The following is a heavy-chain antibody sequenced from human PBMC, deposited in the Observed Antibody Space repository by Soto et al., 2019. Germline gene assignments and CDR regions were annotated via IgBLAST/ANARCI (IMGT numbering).Heavy chain of an antibody. J-gene: IGHJ3*02. D-gene: IGHD4-17*01. CDR2: ISSSSSTI. CDR3: AITVTTSLGAFDI. CDR1: GFTFSSYS. Sequence: EVQLVESGGGLVQPGGSLRLSCAASGFTFSSYSMNWVRQAPGKGLEWVSYISSSSSTIYYADSVKGRFTISRDNANNSLYLQMNSLRDEDTAVYYCAITVTTSLGAFDIWGQGTMVTVSS. V-gene: IGHV3-48*02.